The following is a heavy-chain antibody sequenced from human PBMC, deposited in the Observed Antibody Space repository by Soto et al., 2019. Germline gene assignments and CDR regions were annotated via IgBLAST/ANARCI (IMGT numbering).Heavy chain of an antibody. CDR1: GGSISSYY. Sequence: PSETLSLTCTVSGGSISSYYWSWIRQPPGKGLEWIGYIYYSGSTNYNPSLKSRVTISVDTSKNQFSLKLSSVTAADTAVYYCARTIVATSDFDDWGQGILVTVAS. CDR3: ARTIVATSDFDD. V-gene: IGHV4-59*01. D-gene: IGHD5-12*01. J-gene: IGHJ4*02. CDR2: IYYSGST.